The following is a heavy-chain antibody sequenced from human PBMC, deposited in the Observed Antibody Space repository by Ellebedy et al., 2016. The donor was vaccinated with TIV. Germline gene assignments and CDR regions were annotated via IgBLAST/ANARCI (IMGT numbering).Heavy chain of an antibody. CDR1: GGSMNSGGFS. CDR2: IYHSGKT. D-gene: IGHD4-11*01. J-gene: IGHJ4*02. CDR3: ARHYSNYYFDY. V-gene: IGHV4-30-2*01. Sequence: SETLSLTXAVSGGSMNSGGFSWTWIRQTPGRGLEWIAYIYHSGKTYYNPSLQSRVTLSIDTSKNQFSLKLASVTAADTAVYYCARHYSNYYFDYWGQGTLVTVSS.